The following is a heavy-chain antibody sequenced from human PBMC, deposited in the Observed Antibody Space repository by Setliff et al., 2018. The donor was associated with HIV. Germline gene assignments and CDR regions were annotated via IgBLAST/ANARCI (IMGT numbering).Heavy chain of an antibody. CDR1: GFTFSNYE. D-gene: IGHD2-15*01. CDR3: AKDVCSGAYCYAYYYYGMDV. V-gene: IGHV3-48*03. CDR2: ISSSGTTI. Sequence: PGGSLRLSCAASGFTFSNYEMNWVRQAPGKGLEWVSYISSSGTTIYYADSVKGRFTISRDNAKNSLYLQMNSLRAEDTAVYYCAKDVCSGAYCYAYYYYGMDVWGQGTMVTVSS. J-gene: IGHJ6*02.